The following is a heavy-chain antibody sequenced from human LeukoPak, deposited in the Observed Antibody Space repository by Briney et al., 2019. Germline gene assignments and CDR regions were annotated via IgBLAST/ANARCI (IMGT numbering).Heavy chain of an antibody. Sequence: PSETLSLTCAVYGGSFSGYYWSWIRQPPGKGLEWIGEINHSGSTNYNPSLKSRVTISVDTSKNQFSLKLSSVTAADTAVYYCARGLFDYGGFDYWGQGTLVTVSS. CDR2: INHSGST. J-gene: IGHJ4*02. D-gene: IGHD4-23*01. CDR3: ARGLFDYGGFDY. CDR1: GGSFSGYY. V-gene: IGHV4-34*01.